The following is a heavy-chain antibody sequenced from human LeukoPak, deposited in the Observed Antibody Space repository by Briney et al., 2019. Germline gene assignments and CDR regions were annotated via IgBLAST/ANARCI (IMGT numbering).Heavy chain of an antibody. CDR2: IYYSGST. CDR3: ARERLPEGAFDI. V-gene: IGHV4-59*01. CDR1: GGSISSYY. J-gene: IGHJ3*02. D-gene: IGHD1-14*01. Sequence: SETLSLTCTVSGGSISSYYWSWLRQPPGKGLEWIGYIYYSGSTNYNPSLKSRVTISVDTSKNQFSLKLSSVTAADTAVYYCARERLPEGAFDIWGQGTMVTVSS.